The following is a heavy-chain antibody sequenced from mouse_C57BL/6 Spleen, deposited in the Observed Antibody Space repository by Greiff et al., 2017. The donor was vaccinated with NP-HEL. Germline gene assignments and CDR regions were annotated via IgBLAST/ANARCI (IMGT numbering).Heavy chain of an antibody. Sequence: QVQLKQSGAELVRPGASVKLSCKASGYTFTDYYINWVKQRPGQGLEWIARIYPGSGNTYYNEKFKGKATLTAEKSSSTAYMQLSSLTSEDSAVYFCARGWYDYAWFAYWGQGTLVTVSA. J-gene: IGHJ3*01. CDR1: GYTFTDYY. V-gene: IGHV1-76*01. CDR3: ARGWYDYAWFAY. CDR2: IYPGSGNT. D-gene: IGHD2-4*01.